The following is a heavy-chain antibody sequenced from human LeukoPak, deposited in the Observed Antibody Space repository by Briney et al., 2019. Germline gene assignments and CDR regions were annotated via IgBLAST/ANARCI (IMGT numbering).Heavy chain of an antibody. D-gene: IGHD3-10*01. CDR2: ISGSGYSA. CDR3: AKDALRAVPYYFDY. Sequence: GGSLRLSCAASGFTFSSYGMSWVRQAPGKGLEWVSAISGSGYSAYYADSVKGRFTISRDNSKNTLFLQMNSLRAEDTAVYYCAKDALRAVPYYFDYWGQGTLVTVSS. CDR1: GFTFSSYG. V-gene: IGHV3-23*01. J-gene: IGHJ4*02.